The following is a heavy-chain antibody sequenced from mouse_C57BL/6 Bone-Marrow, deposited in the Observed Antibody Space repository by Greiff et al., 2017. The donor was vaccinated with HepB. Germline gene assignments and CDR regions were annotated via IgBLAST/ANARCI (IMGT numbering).Heavy chain of an antibody. CDR1: GYSITSGYY. CDR2: ISYDGSN. Sequence: DVQLQESGPGLVKPSQSLSLTCSVTGYSITSGYYWNWIRQFPGNKLEWMGYISYDGSNNYNPSLKNRISITRDTSKNQFFLKLNSVTTEDTATYYCARVNYGSSGAYWGQGTLVTVSA. V-gene: IGHV3-6*01. D-gene: IGHD1-1*01. J-gene: IGHJ3*01. CDR3: ARVNYGSSGAY.